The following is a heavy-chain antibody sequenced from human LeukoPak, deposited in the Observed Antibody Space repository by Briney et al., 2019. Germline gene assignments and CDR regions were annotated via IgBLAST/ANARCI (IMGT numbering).Heavy chain of an antibody. CDR1: GGSISSGGFY. CDR2: VYHTGST. J-gene: IGHJ4*02. CDR3: AGRQGYWWDSSGYYLSR. D-gene: IGHD3-22*01. V-gene: IGHV4-61*08. Sequence: SETLSLTCTVSGGSISSGGFYWTWIRQHPGKGLEWIGYVYHTGSTNYNPSLKSRVTVSVDTSKNQFSLKLSSVTAADTAVYYCAGRQGYWWDSSGYYLSRWGQGTLVTVSS.